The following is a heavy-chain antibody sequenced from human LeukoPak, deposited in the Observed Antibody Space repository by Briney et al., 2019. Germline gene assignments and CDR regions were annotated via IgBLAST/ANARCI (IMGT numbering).Heavy chain of an antibody. V-gene: IGHV5-51*01. CDR1: GYSFTSYW. Sequence: GESLKISCKGSGYSFTSYWIGWVRQMPGKGLEWMGIIYLGDSDTRYSPSFQGQVTISADKSISTAYLQWSSLKASDTAMYYCARHSSGIGYPIYYYYGMDVWGQGTTVTVSS. CDR3: ARHSSGIGYPIYYYYGMDV. D-gene: IGHD3-10*01. J-gene: IGHJ6*02. CDR2: IYLGDSDT.